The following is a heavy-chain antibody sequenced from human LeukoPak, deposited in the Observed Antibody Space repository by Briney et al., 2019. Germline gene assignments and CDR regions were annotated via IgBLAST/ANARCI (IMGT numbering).Heavy chain of an antibody. Sequence: PSETLSLTCTVSGGSISSYYWSWIRQPPGKGLEWIGYIYYSGSTNYNPSLKSRVTISVDTSKNQFSLKLSSVTAADTAVCYCARTPGYDYVWQTFYFDYWGQGTLVTVSS. J-gene: IGHJ4*02. D-gene: IGHD3-16*01. CDR1: GGSISSYY. V-gene: IGHV4-59*01. CDR3: ARTPGYDYVWQTFYFDY. CDR2: IYYSGST.